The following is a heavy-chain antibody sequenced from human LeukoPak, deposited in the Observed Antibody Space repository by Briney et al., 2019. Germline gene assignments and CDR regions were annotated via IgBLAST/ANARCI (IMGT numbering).Heavy chain of an antibody. CDR3: AALDYGDYPVDY. J-gene: IGHJ4*02. D-gene: IGHD4-17*01. V-gene: IGHV3-11*01. Sequence: GGSLRLSCAASGFTFSDYYMSWIRQAPGKGLEWVSYISSSGSTICYADSVKGRFTISRDNAKNSLYLQMNSLRAEDTAVYYCAALDYGDYPVDYWGQGTLVTVSS. CDR2: ISSSGSTI. CDR1: GFTFSDYY.